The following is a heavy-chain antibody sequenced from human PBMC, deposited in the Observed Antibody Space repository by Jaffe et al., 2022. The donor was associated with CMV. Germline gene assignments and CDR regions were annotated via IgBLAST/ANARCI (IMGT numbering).Heavy chain of an antibody. V-gene: IGHV4-39*01. D-gene: IGHD3-22*01. J-gene: IGHJ5*02. Sequence: QLQLQESGPGLVKPSETLSLTCTVSGGSISSSSYYWGWIRQPPGKGLEWIGSIYYSGSTYYNPSLKSRVTISVDTSKNQFSLKLSSVTAADTAVYYCASSGYFAALTFDPWGQGTLVTVSS. CDR1: GGSISSSSYY. CDR2: IYYSGST. CDR3: ASSGYFAALTFDP.